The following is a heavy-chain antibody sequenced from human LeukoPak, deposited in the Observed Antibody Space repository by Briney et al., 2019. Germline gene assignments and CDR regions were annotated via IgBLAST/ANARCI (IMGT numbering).Heavy chain of an antibody. CDR2: ISYDGSNK. CDR1: GFTFSSYA. J-gene: IGHJ6*02. V-gene: IGHV3-30-3*01. CDR3: ARDHVLYDILTGYDYYYGMDV. D-gene: IGHD3-9*01. Sequence: GGSLRLSCAASGFTFSSYAMHWVHQAPGKGLEWVAVISYDGSNKYYADSVKGRFTISRDNSKNTLYLQMNSLRAEDTAVYYCARDHVLYDILTGYDYYYGMDVWGQGTTVTVSS.